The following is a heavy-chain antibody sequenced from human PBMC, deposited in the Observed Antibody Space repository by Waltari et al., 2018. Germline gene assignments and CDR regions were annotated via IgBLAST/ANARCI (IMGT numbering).Heavy chain of an antibody. CDR1: GGSISSYY. CDR2: IYDSGST. D-gene: IGHD4-17*01. CDR3: ARLYGDYDSAYFDY. Sequence: QVQLQESGPGLVKPSETLSLTCTVSGGSISSYYWSWIRQPPGKGLEWIGYIYDSGSTNYNPPLKSRVTISVDTSKNQFSLKLSSVTAADTAVYYCARLYGDYDSAYFDYWGQGTLVTVSS. V-gene: IGHV4-59*01. J-gene: IGHJ4*02.